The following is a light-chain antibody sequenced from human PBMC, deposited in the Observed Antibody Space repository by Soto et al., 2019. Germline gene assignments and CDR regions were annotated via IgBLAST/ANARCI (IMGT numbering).Light chain of an antibody. J-gene: IGKJ2*01. CDR2: LGS. CDR3: MQALQTPRT. CDR1: QSLLHGNGYNY. Sequence: IVMTQSPLSLPVTPGEPASISCRSSQSLLHGNGYNYLDWYLQKPGQSPQLLIYLGSSRASGVPDRFSGGGSGTYFTLKISRVEAEDVGVYYCMQALQTPRTFGQGTKLEIK. V-gene: IGKV2-28*01.